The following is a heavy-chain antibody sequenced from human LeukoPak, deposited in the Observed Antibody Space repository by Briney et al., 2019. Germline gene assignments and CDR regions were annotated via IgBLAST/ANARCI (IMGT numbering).Heavy chain of an antibody. V-gene: IGHV3-53*01. CDR2: IYSGGST. CDR1: GFTVSSNY. J-gene: IGHJ6*02. Sequence: AGGSLRLSCAASGFTVSSNYMSWVRQAPEKGLEWVSVIYSGGSTYYADSVRGRFTIFRDNSKNTLYLQMNSLRAEDTAVYYCARLEGSYYHGMDVWGQGTTVTVS. D-gene: IGHD1-26*01. CDR3: ARLEGSYYHGMDV.